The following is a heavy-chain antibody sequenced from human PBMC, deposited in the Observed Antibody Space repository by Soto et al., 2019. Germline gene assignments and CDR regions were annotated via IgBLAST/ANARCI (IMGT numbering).Heavy chain of an antibody. CDR2: IIPIFGTA. Sequence: EASVKVSCKASGGTFSSYAISWVRQAPGQGLEWMGGIIPIFGTANYAQKFQGRVTITADESTSTAYMELSSLRSEDTAVYYCARGFHVEMATMGYWGQGTLVTVSS. D-gene: IGHD5-12*01. CDR1: GGTFSSYA. V-gene: IGHV1-69*13. J-gene: IGHJ4*02. CDR3: ARGFHVEMATMGY.